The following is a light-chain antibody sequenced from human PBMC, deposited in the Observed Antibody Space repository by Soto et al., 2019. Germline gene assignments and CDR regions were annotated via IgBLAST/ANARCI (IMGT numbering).Light chain of an antibody. CDR1: QSVDRD. J-gene: IGKJ1*01. CDR3: HQYNQWPRT. V-gene: IGKV3-15*01. CDR2: GVS. Sequence: EVVLTQSPATLSLSLGEVATLSCRASQSVDRDLAWYRQKPGQPPSLLIHGVSTRATGVPARFSGSGSETEFALVITSLQSEDFAVYFCHQYNQWPRTFGQGTKVDIK.